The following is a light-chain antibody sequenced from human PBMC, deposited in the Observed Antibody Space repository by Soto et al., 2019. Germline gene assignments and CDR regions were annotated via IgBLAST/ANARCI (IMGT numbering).Light chain of an antibody. CDR2: YDS. CDR1: NIGSKS. V-gene: IGLV3-21*04. CDR3: QVWDSSSDHPDYNV. J-gene: IGLJ6*01. Sequence: SYELTQPPSVSVAPGKTARITCGGNNIGSKSVHWYQQKPGQAPVLVIYYDSDRPSGIPERFSGSNSGNTATLTISRVEAGDEADHYCQVWDSSSDHPDYNVFGSGTKLTVL.